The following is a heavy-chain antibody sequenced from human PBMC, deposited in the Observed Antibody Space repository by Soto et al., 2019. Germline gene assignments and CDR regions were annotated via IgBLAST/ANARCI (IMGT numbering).Heavy chain of an antibody. J-gene: IGHJ6*02. Sequence: SETLSLTCTVSGGSINDFAYYWGWIRQAPGKGLEWIGTVYHNENTNYNPSLKSRVTISADTSKNQFSLKLRSVTAADTAVYYCARDSRGSGWYSLFYYGMDVWGQGTTVTVSS. CDR3: ARDSRGSGWYSLFYYGMDV. D-gene: IGHD6-19*01. V-gene: IGHV4-39*07. CDR1: GGSINDFAYY. CDR2: VYHNENT.